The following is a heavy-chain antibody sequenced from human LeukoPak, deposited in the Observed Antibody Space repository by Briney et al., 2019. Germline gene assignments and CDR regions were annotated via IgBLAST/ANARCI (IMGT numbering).Heavy chain of an antibody. D-gene: IGHD6-19*01. CDR1: GFTFSTYA. CDR3: AREQSGTRGWYTVDL. V-gene: IGHV3-23*01. Sequence: PGGSLRLLCAASGFTFSTYAITWVRQGPGKGLEWVSAIRPDGDRTYYANSVRGRFTISRDNSKDTVYLQINGLRVEDTAVYYCAREQSGTRGWYTVDLWGQGTLVSVSS. J-gene: IGHJ5*02. CDR2: IRPDGDRT.